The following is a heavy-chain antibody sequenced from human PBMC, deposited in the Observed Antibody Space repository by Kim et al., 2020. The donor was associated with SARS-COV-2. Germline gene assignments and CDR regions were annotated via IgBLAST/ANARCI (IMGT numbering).Heavy chain of an antibody. J-gene: IGHJ4*02. D-gene: IGHD6-19*01. CDR2: SGRAGGV. V-gene: IGHV3-23*01. CDR3: AKDASGWYSFDC. Sequence: GGSLRLSCAASGFTFSSNAMNWVRQAPGKGLEWVSRSGRAGGVYYADSVKGRFTISRDNSKNMVYLQMNSLRTEDTAVYYCAKDASGWYSFDCWGQGTLVTVSS. CDR1: GFTFSSNA.